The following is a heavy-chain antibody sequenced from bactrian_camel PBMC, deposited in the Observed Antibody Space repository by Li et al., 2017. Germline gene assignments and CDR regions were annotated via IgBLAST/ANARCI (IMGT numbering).Heavy chain of an antibody. Sequence: VQLVESGGGSVQAGGSLRLSCAASGIESSSTCMGWIRQAPGKEREGVAAIDSTGTPTYADSVKGRFTISKDNAKSTLYLEMRSLKPEDTAMYYCAADFLQRPPRDGGFAYLNYWGQGTQVTVS. CDR1: GIESSSTC. CDR2: IDSTGTP. J-gene: IGHJ4*01. D-gene: IGHD2*01. V-gene: IGHV3S53*01. CDR3: AADFLQRPPRDGGFAYLNY.